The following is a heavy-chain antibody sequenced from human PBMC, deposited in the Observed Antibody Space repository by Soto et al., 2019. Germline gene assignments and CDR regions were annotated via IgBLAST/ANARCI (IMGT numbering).Heavy chain of an antibody. Sequence: PSETLSLTCTVSGGSVSSGSYYWSWIRQPPGKGLEWIGYIYYSGSTNYNPSLKSRVTISVDTSKNQFSLKLSSVTAADTAVYYCAREKRLARLPSETVVDPWGQGTLVTVSS. CDR3: AREKRLARLPSETVVDP. D-gene: IGHD5-12*01. V-gene: IGHV4-61*01. J-gene: IGHJ5*02. CDR2: IYYSGST. CDR1: GGSVSSGSYY.